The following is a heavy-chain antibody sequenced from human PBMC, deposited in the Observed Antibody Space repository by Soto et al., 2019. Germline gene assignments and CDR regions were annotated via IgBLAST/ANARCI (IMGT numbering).Heavy chain of an antibody. Sequence: QVQLVESGGGVVQPGRSLRLSCAASGFTFSSYGMHWVRQAPGKGLEWVAIIWYDGSDKYYSDSVKGRFTISRDNSKNTLYLQMNSLGGEDTGIYYCARGWLAGGYEFDYWGQGTLVTVSS. CDR3: ARGWLAGGYEFDY. J-gene: IGHJ4*02. CDR2: IWYDGSDK. D-gene: IGHD5-12*01. V-gene: IGHV3-33*01. CDR1: GFTFSSYG.